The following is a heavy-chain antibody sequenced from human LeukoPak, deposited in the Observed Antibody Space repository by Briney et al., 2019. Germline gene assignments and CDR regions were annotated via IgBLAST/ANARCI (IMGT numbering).Heavy chain of an antibody. CDR1: GFTFSSYV. D-gene: IGHD3-9*01. V-gene: IGHV3-23*01. CDR3: AKATPYYDTLTGYSTPYNWFDP. CDR2: ISGRGGGT. Sequence: GGSLRLPCAASGFTFSSYVMHWVRQAPGKGLEWVSGISGRGGGTYFADSVKGRFTISRDNSKNTLYMQMNSLRGDDTAVYYCAKATPYYDTLTGYSTPYNWFDPWGQGTLVTVSS. J-gene: IGHJ5*02.